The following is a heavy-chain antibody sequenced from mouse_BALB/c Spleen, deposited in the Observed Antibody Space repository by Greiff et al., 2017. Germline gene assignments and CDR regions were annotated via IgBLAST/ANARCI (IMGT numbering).Heavy chain of an antibody. CDR3: ARDGYYPAMDY. V-gene: IGHV7-3*02. CDR1: GFTFTDYY. Sequence: DVKLVESGGGLVQPGGSLRLSCATSGFTFTDYYMSWVRQPPGKALEWLGFIRNKANGYTTEYSASVKGRFTISRDNSQSILYHQMNTLRAEDSATYYGARDGYYPAMDYWGQGTSVTVSS. J-gene: IGHJ4*01. D-gene: IGHD2-3*01. CDR2: IRNKANGYTT.